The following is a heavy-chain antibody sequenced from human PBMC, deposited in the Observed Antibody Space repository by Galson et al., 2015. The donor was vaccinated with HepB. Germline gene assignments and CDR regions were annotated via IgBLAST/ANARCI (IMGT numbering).Heavy chain of an antibody. CDR3: TRHRRGGYYPPDAFDI. D-gene: IGHD1-26*01. CDR1: GYSFINYW. CDR2: IYLDDSDP. Sequence: QSGAEVKKPGESLKISCKGSGYSFINYWIGWVRQKPGKGLEWMGIIYLDDSDPRYSPSFQGQVTISVDKSISTAYLQWSSLKASDTAMYYCTRHRRGGYYPPDAFDIWGQGTMVTVSS. J-gene: IGHJ3*02. V-gene: IGHV5-51*01.